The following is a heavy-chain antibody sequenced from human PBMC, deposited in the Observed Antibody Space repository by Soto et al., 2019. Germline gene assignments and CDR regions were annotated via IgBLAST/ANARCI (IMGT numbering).Heavy chain of an antibody. V-gene: IGHV3-23*01. J-gene: IGHJ4*02. CDR3: AKGRGVLFYFDQ. CDR1: GFTFSTFA. D-gene: IGHD2-21*01. CDR2: ISGSGDNT. Sequence: EVQLLESGGGLVQPGGSLRLCCAASGFTFSTFAMTWVRQAPGKGLEWVSAISGSGDNTYYADSVKGRFTMSRDNSKSMLYLQMNSLRGDDTAVYHCAKGRGVLFYFDQWGQGTLVTVSS.